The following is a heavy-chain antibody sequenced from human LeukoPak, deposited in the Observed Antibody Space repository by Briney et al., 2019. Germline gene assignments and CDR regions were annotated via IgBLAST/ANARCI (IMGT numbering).Heavy chain of an antibody. CDR1: GGSISSYY. CDR2: IYYSGST. Sequence: SETLSLTCTVSGGSISSYYWSWIRQPPGKGLEWLGYIYYSGSTNYNPSLKSRVTISVDTSKNQFSLKLSSVTAADTAVYYCARDLRPPSSWPRGENWFDPWGQGTLVTVSS. V-gene: IGHV4-59*01. CDR3: ARDLRPPSSWPRGENWFDP. J-gene: IGHJ5*02. D-gene: IGHD6-13*01.